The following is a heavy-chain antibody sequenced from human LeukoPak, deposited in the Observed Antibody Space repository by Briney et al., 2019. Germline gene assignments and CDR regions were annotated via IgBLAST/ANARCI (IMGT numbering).Heavy chain of an antibody. CDR2: IKQDGSEK. Sequence: GGSLRLSCAASGFTFSGYWMTWVRQAPGKGLEWVANIKQDGSEKYYVDSVKGRFTISRDNAKNSLYLQMNSLRAEDTAVYYCTRDNPFGAYWSQGTLVTVSS. D-gene: IGHD3-3*01. CDR3: TRDNPFGAY. J-gene: IGHJ4*02. V-gene: IGHV3-7*03. CDR1: GFTFSGYW.